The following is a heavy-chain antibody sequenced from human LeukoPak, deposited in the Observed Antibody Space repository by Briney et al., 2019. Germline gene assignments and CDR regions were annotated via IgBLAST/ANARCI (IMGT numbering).Heavy chain of an antibody. J-gene: IGHJ4*02. D-gene: IGHD6-13*01. CDR3: VRDVYGYSSDWYARFDY. CDR1: GFTFSSYW. CDR2: IQPGGSDK. Sequence: GGSVRLSCAASGFTFSSYWLSWVRQAPGKGLEWVANIQPGGSDKYYVDSVKGRFTISRDNAKNSLYLQMSSLRAEDTAVYYCVRDVYGYSSDWYARFDYWGQGTLVTVS. V-gene: IGHV3-7*01.